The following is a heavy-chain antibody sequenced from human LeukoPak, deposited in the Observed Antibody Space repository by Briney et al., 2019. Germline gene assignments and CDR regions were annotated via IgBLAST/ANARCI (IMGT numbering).Heavy chain of an antibody. CDR3: ARGWELSI. D-gene: IGHD3-10*01. V-gene: IGHV1-18*01. CDR1: GGTFSNYA. Sequence: ASVKVSCKASGGTFSNYAISWVRQAPGQGLEWMGGISTYNGNTNYAQKLQDRVTMTTDTSTSTAYMELRSLRSDDTALYYCARGWELSIWGQGTMVTVSS. CDR2: ISTYNGNT. J-gene: IGHJ3*02.